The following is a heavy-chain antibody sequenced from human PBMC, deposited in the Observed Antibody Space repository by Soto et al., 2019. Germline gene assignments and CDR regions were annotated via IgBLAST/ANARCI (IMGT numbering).Heavy chain of an antibody. Sequence: ASVKVSCKVSGYTLTELSMHWVRQAPGKGLEWMGGFDPEDGETIYAQKFQGRVTMTEDTSTDTAYMELSSLRSEDTAVYYCATESSIAARYWWFDPWGQGTLVTVSS. CDR3: ATESSIAARYWWFDP. CDR1: GYTLTELS. CDR2: FDPEDGET. J-gene: IGHJ5*02. V-gene: IGHV1-24*01. D-gene: IGHD6-6*01.